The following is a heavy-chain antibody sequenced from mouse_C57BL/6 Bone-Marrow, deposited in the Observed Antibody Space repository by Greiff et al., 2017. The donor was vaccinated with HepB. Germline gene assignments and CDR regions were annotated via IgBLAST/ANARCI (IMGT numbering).Heavy chain of an antibody. CDR2: IYPRSGNT. V-gene: IGHV1-81*01. Sequence: VQLQQSGAELARPGASVKLSCKASGYTFTSYGISWVKQRTGQGLEWIGEIYPRSGNTYYNEKFKGKGTLTADKSSSTAYMELRSLTSEDSAVYFCARAPDGYYAWFAYWGQGTLVTVSA. D-gene: IGHD2-3*01. J-gene: IGHJ3*01. CDR3: ARAPDGYYAWFAY. CDR1: GYTFTSYG.